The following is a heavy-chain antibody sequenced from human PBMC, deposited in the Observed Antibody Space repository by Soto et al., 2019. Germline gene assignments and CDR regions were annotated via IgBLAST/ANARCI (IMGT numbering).Heavy chain of an antibody. CDR3: AHAGDYDLLTFDH. CDR1: GFSLSTYHMG. Sequence: QITLKESGPTLVRPAQTLTLTCDFSGFSLSTYHMGVAWIRQPPGKALDWLALLYWDDDKRYSPSLKDRLAISKDSSNNQVVLTFTNIDPGDSATYFCAHAGDYDLLTFDHWGPGTLVTVSS. D-gene: IGHD4-17*01. J-gene: IGHJ4*03. CDR2: LYWDDDK. V-gene: IGHV2-5*02.